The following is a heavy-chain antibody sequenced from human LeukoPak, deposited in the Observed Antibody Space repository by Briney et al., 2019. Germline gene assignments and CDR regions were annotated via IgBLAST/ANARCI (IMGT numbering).Heavy chain of an antibody. CDR1: GYTFTGYY. CDR3: ASGAYCSSTSCYTYYYGMDV. V-gene: IGHV1-2*02. D-gene: IGHD2-2*02. CDR2: INPNSGGT. J-gene: IGHJ6*02. Sequence: ASVKVSCKASGYTFTGYYMHWVRQAPGQGLEWMGWINPNSGGTNYARKFQGRVTMTRDTSISTAYMELSRLRSDDTAVYYCASGAYCSSTSCYTYYYGMDVWGQGTTVTVSS.